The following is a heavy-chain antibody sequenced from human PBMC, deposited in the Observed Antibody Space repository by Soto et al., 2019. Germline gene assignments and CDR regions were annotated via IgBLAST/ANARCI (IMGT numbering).Heavy chain of an antibody. J-gene: IGHJ5*02. CDR1: GGSISSGGYS. V-gene: IGHV4-30-2*01. CDR3: ARTGYSSSWYWFDP. CDR2: IYHSGST. Sequence: PSETLCLTCAVSGGSISSGGYSWSWIRQPPGKGLEWIGYIYHSGSTYYNPSLKSRVTISVDRSKNQFSLKLSSVTAADTAVYYCARTGYSSSWYWFDPWGQGTRVTVSS. D-gene: IGHD6-13*01.